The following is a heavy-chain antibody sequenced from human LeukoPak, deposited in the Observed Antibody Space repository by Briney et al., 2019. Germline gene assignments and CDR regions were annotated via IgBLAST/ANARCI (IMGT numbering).Heavy chain of an antibody. D-gene: IGHD2-2*03. V-gene: IGHV1-18*01. CDR1: GYTFTSYG. Sequence: ASVKVSCKASGYTFTSYGISWVRQAPGQGLEWMGWIRVYNGVTNYAQKLQGRVTMTTDTSTSTAYMELRSLRSDDTAVYYCATGYCSSTNCRIDYWGQGTLVSVSS. J-gene: IGHJ4*02. CDR3: ATGYCSSTNCRIDY. CDR2: IRVYNGVT.